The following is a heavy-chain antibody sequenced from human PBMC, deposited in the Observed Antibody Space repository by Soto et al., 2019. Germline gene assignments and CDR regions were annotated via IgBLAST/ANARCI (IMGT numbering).Heavy chain of an antibody. V-gene: IGHV3-74*01. J-gene: IGHJ3*02. Sequence: GGSLRLSCAASGFTFSSYWMHWVRQAPGKGLVWVSRINSDGSSTSYADSVKGRFTISRDNAKNTLYLQMNSLRAEDTAVYYCARDHPFTIFPTPVDAFDIWGQGAMVTVSS. CDR2: INSDGSST. D-gene: IGHD3-9*01. CDR3: ARDHPFTIFPTPVDAFDI. CDR1: GFTFSSYW.